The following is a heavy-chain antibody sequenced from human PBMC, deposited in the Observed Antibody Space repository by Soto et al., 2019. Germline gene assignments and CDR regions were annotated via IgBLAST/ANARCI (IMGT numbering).Heavy chain of an antibody. CDR3: ARAYYDFWSGYYPGNWFDP. V-gene: IGHV3-48*03. J-gene: IGHJ5*02. CDR1: GFIFSSYE. Sequence: SLKLSCAASGFIFSSYEMNWVRQAPGKGLEWVSYISSSGSTIYYADSVKGRFTISRDNAKNSLYLQMNSLRAEDTAVYYCARAYYDFWSGYYPGNWFDPWGQGTLVTVSS. D-gene: IGHD3-3*01. CDR2: ISSSGSTI.